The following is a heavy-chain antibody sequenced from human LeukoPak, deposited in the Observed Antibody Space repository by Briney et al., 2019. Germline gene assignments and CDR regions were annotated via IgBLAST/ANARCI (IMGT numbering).Heavy chain of an antibody. J-gene: IGHJ4*02. CDR1: GFTFSTDW. CDR3: ARGISLWNGDS. Sequence: GGSLRLSCAISGFTFSTDWMTCLREAPAKGLEWEANKTPDGSGEYYVDSVKGRFTISRDNAKNSLYLKMNTLRAEDTAVYYCARGISLWNGDSWGQGTLVSVSS. V-gene: IGHV3-7*01. CDR2: KTPDGSGE. D-gene: IGHD1-1*01.